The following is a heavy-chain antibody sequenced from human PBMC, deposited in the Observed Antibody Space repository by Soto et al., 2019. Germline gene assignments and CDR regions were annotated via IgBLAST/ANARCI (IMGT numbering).Heavy chain of an antibody. Sequence: QITLNESGPALVKPTQTLTLTCTFSGFSLNTRDVGVGWIRQPPGKALEWLGVVYWDDDKTYSPSLKSRLPHTKKTPKNQLVLRMTKMDPVDTATYYCAPCRGGVASFWGRGTLVTVSS. D-gene: IGHD3-16*01. J-gene: IGHJ4*02. V-gene: IGHV2-5*02. CDR1: GFSLNTRDVG. CDR2: VYWDDDK. CDR3: APCRGGVASF.